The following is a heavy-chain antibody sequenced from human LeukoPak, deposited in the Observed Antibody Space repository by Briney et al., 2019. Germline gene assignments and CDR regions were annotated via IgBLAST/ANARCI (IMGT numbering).Heavy chain of an antibody. J-gene: IGHJ3*02. V-gene: IGHV3-23*01. D-gene: IGHD5-24*01. CDR3: AKRDGYNSGAFDI. CDR1: GFTFINYG. Sequence: GSLRLSCAASGFTFINYGMSWVRQAPGKGLEWVSALSGSGGTTYYADSVKGRFTISRDNSKNTLYLQVNSLRAEDTAIYYCAKRDGYNSGAFDIWGQGTMVTVSS. CDR2: LSGSGGTT.